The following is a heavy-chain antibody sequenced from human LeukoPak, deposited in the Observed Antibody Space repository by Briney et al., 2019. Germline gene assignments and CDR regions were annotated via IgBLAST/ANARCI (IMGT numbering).Heavy chain of an antibody. CDR1: GFTFSSYA. D-gene: IGHD6-6*01. Sequence: GGSLRLSCAASGFTFSSYAMHWVRQAPGKGLEWVAVISYDGSNKYYADSVKGRFTISRDNSKNTLYLQMNSLRAEDTAVYYCARFRKYSSSYFDYWGQGTLVTVSS. CDR3: ARFRKYSSSYFDY. V-gene: IGHV3-30-3*01. CDR2: ISYDGSNK. J-gene: IGHJ4*02.